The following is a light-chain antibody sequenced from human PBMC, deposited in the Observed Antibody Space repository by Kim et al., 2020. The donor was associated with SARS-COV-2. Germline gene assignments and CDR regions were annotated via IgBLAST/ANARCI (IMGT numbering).Light chain of an antibody. CDR2: TAS. CDR1: QDISRY. Sequence: DIQMTQSPSSLSASVGDRVTITCRASQDISRYLNWYQQKPGKAPKLLIYTASSLQSGVPSRFTGSGSETDFTLTISSLQPEDVANYYCQQTYSASRTFGQGTKVDIK. V-gene: IGKV1-39*01. J-gene: IGKJ1*01. CDR3: QQTYSASRT.